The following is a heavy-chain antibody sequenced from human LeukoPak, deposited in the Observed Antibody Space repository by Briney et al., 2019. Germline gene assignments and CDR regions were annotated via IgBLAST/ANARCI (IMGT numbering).Heavy chain of an antibody. V-gene: IGHV3-23*01. CDR3: AKLSGWYRGPFDY. CDR1: GFTFSSYA. J-gene: IGHJ4*02. Sequence: TGGSLRLSCAASGFTFSSYAMSWVRQAPGKGLEWVSAISGSGGSTYYADSVKGRFTISRDNSKNTLYLQMNSLRAEDTAVYYCAKLSGWYRGPFDYWGQGTLVTVSS. D-gene: IGHD6-19*01. CDR2: ISGSGGST.